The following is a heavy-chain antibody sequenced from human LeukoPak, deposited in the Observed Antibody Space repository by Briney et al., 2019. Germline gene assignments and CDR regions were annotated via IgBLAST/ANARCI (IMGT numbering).Heavy chain of an antibody. CDR3: ARYYYDSESYWYFDL. CDR2: IYYSGST. V-gene: IGHV4-39*07. D-gene: IGHD3-22*01. Sequence: SETLSLTCTVSGGSISGSSYYWGWIRQPPGKGLEWIGSIYYSGSTYYNPSLKSRVTISVDTSKNQFSLKLSSVTAADTAVYYCARYYYDSESYWYFDLWGRGTLVTVSS. CDR1: GGSISGSSYY. J-gene: IGHJ2*01.